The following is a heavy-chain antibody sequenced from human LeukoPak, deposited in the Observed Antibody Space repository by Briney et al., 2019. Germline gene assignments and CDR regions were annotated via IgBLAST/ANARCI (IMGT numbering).Heavy chain of an antibody. V-gene: IGHV5-51*01. CDR1: GYSFSSYW. CDR2: IYPGDSDT. J-gene: IGHJ4*02. D-gene: IGHD5-18*01. CDR3: ARQQTKYSYGKNFDY. Sequence: GESLKISCKGSGYSFSSYWIGWVRPMPGKGLEWMGIIYPGDSDTRYSPSFQGQVTISADKSISTAYLQWSSLKASDTAMYYCARQQTKYSYGKNFDYWGQGTLVTVSS.